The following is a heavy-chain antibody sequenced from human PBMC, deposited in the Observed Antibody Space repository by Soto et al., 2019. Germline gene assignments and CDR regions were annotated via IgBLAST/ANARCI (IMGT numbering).Heavy chain of an antibody. CDR2: INAGNGNT. Sequence: ASVKVSCKASGYTFTSYARHWVRHAPGQRLEWMGWINAGNGNTKYSQKFQGRVTITRDTSASTAYMELSSLRSEDTAVYYCARGPAAYPHDAFDIWGQGTMVTVSS. D-gene: IGHD2-2*01. V-gene: IGHV1-3*01. J-gene: IGHJ3*02. CDR3: ARGPAAYPHDAFDI. CDR1: GYTFTSYA.